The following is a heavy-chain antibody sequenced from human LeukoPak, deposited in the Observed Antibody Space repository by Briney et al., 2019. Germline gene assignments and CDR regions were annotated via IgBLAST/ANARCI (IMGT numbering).Heavy chain of an antibody. D-gene: IGHD3-22*01. J-gene: IGHJ4*02. CDR1: GYTFTDYY. V-gene: IGHV1-2*02. CDR2: INPKSGGT. Sequence: GPSVNVSCKASGYTFTDYYIHWVRQAPGQELEWMGWINPKSGGTNYAQKFQGRVTMTRDTSISTAYMELSRLRSDDTAVYYCAGEDSSGHLGYWGQGTLVTVSS. CDR3: AGEDSSGHLGY.